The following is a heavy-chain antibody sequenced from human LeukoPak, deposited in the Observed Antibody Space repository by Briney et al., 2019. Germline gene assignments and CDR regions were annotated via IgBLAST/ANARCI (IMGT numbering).Heavy chain of an antibody. J-gene: IGHJ4*02. CDR1: GFTVSGNY. V-gene: IGHV3-66*01. D-gene: IGHD3-10*01. Sequence: GGSLRRSCAASGFTVSGNYMSWVRQAPGKGLQWVSVIYSGGSTYYADSGKGRFTISRDNSKNTLYLQMNSLRVEDTAVYYCAGSRSINLVRGGWYYDYSGKGTLVTVSS. CDR2: IYSGGST. CDR3: AGSRSINLVRGGWYYDY.